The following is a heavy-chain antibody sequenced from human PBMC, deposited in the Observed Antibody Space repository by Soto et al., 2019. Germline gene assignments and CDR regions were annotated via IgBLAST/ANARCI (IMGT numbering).Heavy chain of an antibody. Sequence: GGSLRLSCAASGFTFRSFTMNWVRQAPGKGLEWVSTISSNSAYIYYTDALRGLFTISRDNAKNSLHLQMNSLRAEDTAVYYCTRDASRGSSARGWFDPWGPGTLVTVSS. J-gene: IGHJ5*02. CDR3: TRDASRGSSARGWFDP. CDR2: ISSNSAYI. V-gene: IGHV3-21*01. D-gene: IGHD6-13*01. CDR1: GFTFRSFT.